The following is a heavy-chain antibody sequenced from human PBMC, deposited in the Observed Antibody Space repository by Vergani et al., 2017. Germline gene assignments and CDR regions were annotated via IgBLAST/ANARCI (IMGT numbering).Heavy chain of an antibody. V-gene: IGHV4-39*01. CDR1: GGSISSSSYY. D-gene: IGHD5-18*01. J-gene: IGHJ5*02. CDR3: ARLQRSALHWFDP. CDR2: IYYSGST. Sequence: QLQLQESGPGLVKPSETLSLTCTVSGGSISSSSYYWGWIRQPPGKGLEWIGSIYYSGSTYYNPSLKSRVTISVDTSKNQFSLKLSSVTAADTAVYYCARLQRSALHWFDPWGQGTLVTVSS.